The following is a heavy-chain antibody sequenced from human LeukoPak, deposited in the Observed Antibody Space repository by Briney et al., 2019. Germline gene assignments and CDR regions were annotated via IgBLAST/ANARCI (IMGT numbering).Heavy chain of an antibody. V-gene: IGHV4-4*02. J-gene: IGHJ4*02. CDR1: GDSINSLDL. D-gene: IGHD3-22*01. Sequence: SGTLPLTCTVSGDSINSLDLWSWVRQPPGKGLEWIGEMYLSGTTHSNPSVKSRVTISIDKSKNQFFLNLSSVTAADTAVYYCAGLVGRYSSGLYYYYFDYWGQGTLVTVSS. CDR3: AGLVGRYSSGLYYYYFDY. CDR2: MYLSGTT.